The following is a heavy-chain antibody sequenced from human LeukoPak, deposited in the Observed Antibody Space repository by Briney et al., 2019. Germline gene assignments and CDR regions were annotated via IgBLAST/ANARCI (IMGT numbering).Heavy chain of an antibody. V-gene: IGHV3-21*01. J-gene: IGHJ6*02. CDR1: GFAFRTYS. D-gene: IGHD2-2*01. CDR2: ISSSSSYI. CDR3: ASLGYCSSTSCLRNYYYYGMDV. Sequence: GGSLRLSCAASGFAFRTYSMNWVRQAPGKGLEWVSSISSSSSYIYYADSVKGRFTISRDNAKNSLYLQMNSLRAEDTAVYYCASLGYCSSTSCLRNYYYYGMDVWGQGTTVTVSS.